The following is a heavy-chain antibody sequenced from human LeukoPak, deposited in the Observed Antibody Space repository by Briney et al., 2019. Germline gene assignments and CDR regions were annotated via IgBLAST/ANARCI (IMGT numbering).Heavy chain of an antibody. CDR2: INPNSGGT. J-gene: IGHJ4*02. Sequence: ASVKVSCKASGYTFIDYYIHWVRQAPGQGLEWMGWINPNSGGTNYAQKFQGRVTMTRDTSISTAYMELSRLRSDDTAVYYCARGHYYYGSGSYYKSDFDYWGQGTLVTVSS. CDR3: ARGHYYYGSGSYYKSDFDY. CDR1: GYTFIDYY. D-gene: IGHD3-10*01. V-gene: IGHV1-2*02.